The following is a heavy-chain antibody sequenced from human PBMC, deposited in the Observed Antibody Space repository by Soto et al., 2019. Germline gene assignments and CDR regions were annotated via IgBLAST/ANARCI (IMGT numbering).Heavy chain of an antibody. Sequence: QVQLVESGGGVVQPGRSLRLSCAASGFTFSSYAMHWVRQAPGKGLEWVAVISYDGSNKYYADSVKGRFTISRDNSKNTLYLQMNSLRAEDTAVYYCARDRAEYSSGWAGAGDYWGQGTLVTVSS. CDR1: GFTFSSYA. V-gene: IGHV3-30-3*01. J-gene: IGHJ4*02. CDR2: ISYDGSNK. D-gene: IGHD6-19*01. CDR3: ARDRAEYSSGWAGAGDY.